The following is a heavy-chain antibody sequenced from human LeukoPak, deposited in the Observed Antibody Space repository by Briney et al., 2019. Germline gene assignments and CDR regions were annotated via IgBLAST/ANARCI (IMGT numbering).Heavy chain of an antibody. V-gene: IGHV1-2*02. Sequence: ASVTVFCKASGYSFTTYWIHWVRQAPGQGLEWMGCMNPDSGVTGYAQTFQGRVTMTRDTSINTAYMHLSSLRPDDTAVYFCARDPGYLQPDYWGQGTLVTVPS. CDR1: GYSFTTYW. CDR2: MNPDSGVT. CDR3: ARDPGYLQPDY. D-gene: IGHD1-1*01. J-gene: IGHJ4*02.